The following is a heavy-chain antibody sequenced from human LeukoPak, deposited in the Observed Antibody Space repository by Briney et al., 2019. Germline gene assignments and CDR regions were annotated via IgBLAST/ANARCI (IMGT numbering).Heavy chain of an antibody. D-gene: IGHD4-17*01. CDR3: ARDPATVTSADY. J-gene: IGHJ4*02. Sequence: GGSLRLSCTASGFTFTNYAMSWVRQAPGKGLEWVSSISGSGVTTYYADSVKGRFTISRDNAKNSLYLQMNSLRDEDTAVYYCARDPATVTSADYWGQGTLVTVSS. V-gene: IGHV3-23*01. CDR1: GFTFTNYA. CDR2: ISGSGVTT.